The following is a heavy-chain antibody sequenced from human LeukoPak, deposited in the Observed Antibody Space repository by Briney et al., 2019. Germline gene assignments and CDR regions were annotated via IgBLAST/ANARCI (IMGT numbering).Heavy chain of an antibody. Sequence: TGGSLRLTCAASAFTFSSYEMNWVRQAPGKGLEWVSYISSSGSTIYYADSVKGRFTISRDNAKNSLYLQMNSLRAEDTAVYYCARSRLFVYWGQGPLVTVSS. CDR2: ISSSGSTI. D-gene: IGHD3-22*01. J-gene: IGHJ4*02. CDR3: ARSRLFVY. V-gene: IGHV3-48*03. CDR1: AFTFSSYE.